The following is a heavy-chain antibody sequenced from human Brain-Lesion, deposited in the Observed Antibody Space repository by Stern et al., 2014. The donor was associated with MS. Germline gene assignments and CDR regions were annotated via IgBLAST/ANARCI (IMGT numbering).Heavy chain of an antibody. D-gene: IGHD3-3*01. Sequence: QVQLVQSGAEVKKPGASVKVSCKTSGYIFTGYYIHWVRQAPGQGLEWMAWINPKHGGTKYAQKVQGRVTMSRDTSISTAYVELSSLTSDDTAVYYCARDQRGITIFGVVTDYYYLGMDVWGQGTTVTVSS. CDR2: INPKHGGT. CDR3: ARDQRGITIFGVVTDYYYLGMDV. V-gene: IGHV1-2*02. CDR1: GYIFTGYY. J-gene: IGHJ6*02.